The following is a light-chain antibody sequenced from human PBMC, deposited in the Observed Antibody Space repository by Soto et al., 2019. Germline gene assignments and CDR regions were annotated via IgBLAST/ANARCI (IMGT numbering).Light chain of an antibody. Sequence: PGERATLSCRASQSVSGDCLAWYQQTPGRAPRLLIYGASTRATGIPDRFSGSGSGTDFTLTISRLEPDDFATYYCQQYSTFPLTFGQGTRLEI. CDR1: QSVSGDC. J-gene: IGKJ5*01. CDR2: GAS. CDR3: QQYSTFPLT. V-gene: IGKV3-20*01.